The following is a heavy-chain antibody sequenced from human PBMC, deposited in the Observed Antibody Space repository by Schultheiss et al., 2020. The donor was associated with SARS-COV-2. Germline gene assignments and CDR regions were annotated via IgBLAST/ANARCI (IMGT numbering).Heavy chain of an antibody. V-gene: IGHV1-69*13. CDR3: ARESDCGGDCQYYFDY. CDR1: GGTFSSYA. J-gene: IGHJ4*02. D-gene: IGHD2-21*01. CDR2: IIPIFGTA. Sequence: SVKVSCKASGGTFSSYAISWVRQAPGQGLEWMGGIIPIFGTANYVQKVQGRVTITADESTSTAYMELSSLRSEDTAVYYCARESDCGGDCQYYFDYWGQGTLVTVSS.